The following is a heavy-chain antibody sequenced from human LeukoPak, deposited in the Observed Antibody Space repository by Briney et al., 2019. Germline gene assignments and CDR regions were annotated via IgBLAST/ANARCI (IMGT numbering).Heavy chain of an antibody. CDR3: ARVTGYMIEDYFDY. D-gene: IGHD3-22*01. V-gene: IGHV4-61*01. Sequence: SETLSLTCTVSGYSISSGYYWGWIRQPPGKGLEWIGYIYYSGSTNYNPSLKSRVTISVETSKNQFSLKLSSVTAADTAVYYCARVTGYMIEDYFDYWGQGTLVTVSS. CDR1: GYSISSGYY. CDR2: IYYSGST. J-gene: IGHJ4*02.